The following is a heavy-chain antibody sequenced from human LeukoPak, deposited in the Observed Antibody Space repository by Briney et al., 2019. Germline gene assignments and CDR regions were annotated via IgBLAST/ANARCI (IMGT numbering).Heavy chain of an antibody. J-gene: IGHJ4*02. CDR1: GGSFSGYY. CDR3: AAKGGDGHNSAFGF. Sequence: SETLSLTCVVDGGSFSGYYWSWIRQSPGKGLEWIGEINHHGYTNYDPSLRSRVIMSVDTSKNHISLKLTSVTAADTAMYYCAAKGGDGHNSAFGFWGQGALVSVSS. V-gene: IGHV4-34*01. D-gene: IGHD5-24*01. CDR2: INHHGYT.